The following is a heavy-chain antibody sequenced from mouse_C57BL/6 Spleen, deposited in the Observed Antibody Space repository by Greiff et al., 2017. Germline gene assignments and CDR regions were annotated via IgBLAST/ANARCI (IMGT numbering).Heavy chain of an antibody. V-gene: IGHV1-63*01. Sequence: QVHVKQSGAELVRPGTSVKMSCKASGYTFTNYWIGWAKQRPGHGLEWIGDIYPGGGYTNYNEKFKGKATLTADKSSSTAYMQFSSLTSEDSAIYYCARGPDGYPYYFDYWGQGTTLTVSS. J-gene: IGHJ2*01. CDR2: IYPGGGYT. D-gene: IGHD2-3*01. CDR1: GYTFTNYW. CDR3: ARGPDGYPYYFDY.